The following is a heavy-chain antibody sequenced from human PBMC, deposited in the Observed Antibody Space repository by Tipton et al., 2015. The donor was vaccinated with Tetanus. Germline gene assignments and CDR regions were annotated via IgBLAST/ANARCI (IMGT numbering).Heavy chain of an antibody. CDR3: ARGEDAYKTGNY. CDR2: VHPSGST. J-gene: IGHJ4*02. V-gene: IGHV4-61*08. CDR1: GGSVNSGGYY. D-gene: IGHD5-24*01. Sequence: TLSLTCTVSGGSVNSGGYYWSWIRQPPGKGLEWIGEVHPSGSTSSNPSLESRVTMSIDTSKNQFSLKLTSLTAADTAVYFCARGEDAYKTGNYWGQGTLVTVSS.